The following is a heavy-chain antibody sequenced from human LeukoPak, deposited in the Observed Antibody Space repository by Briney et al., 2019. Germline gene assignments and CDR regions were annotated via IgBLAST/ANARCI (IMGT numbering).Heavy chain of an antibody. D-gene: IGHD2-15*01. V-gene: IGHV3-23*01. J-gene: IGHJ6*04. CDR2: ISGSGGST. Sequence: GGSLRLSCAASGFTFSSYAMSWVRQAPGRGLEWVSAISGSGGSTYYADSVKGRFTISRDNSKNTLYLQMNSLRAEDTAVYYCAKGIVVVVAATIGMDVWGKGTMVTVSS. CDR3: AKGIVVVVAATIGMDV. CDR1: GFTFSSYA.